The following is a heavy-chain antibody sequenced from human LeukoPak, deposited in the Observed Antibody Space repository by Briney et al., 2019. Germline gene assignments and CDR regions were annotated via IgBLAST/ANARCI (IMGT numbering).Heavy chain of an antibody. CDR1: GFSFSSSA. Sequence: GGSLRLSCAASGFSFSSSAMSWVRQAPAKGLEWVSAISTSGSGTHYAESVKGRFTISRDNSKNTLYLQMNSLSAEDTSVYYCAKLIRGVIVPYYDYWGQGTLVTVSS. D-gene: IGHD3-10*01. J-gene: IGHJ4*02. CDR2: ISTSGSGT. CDR3: AKLIRGVIVPYYDY. V-gene: IGHV3-23*01.